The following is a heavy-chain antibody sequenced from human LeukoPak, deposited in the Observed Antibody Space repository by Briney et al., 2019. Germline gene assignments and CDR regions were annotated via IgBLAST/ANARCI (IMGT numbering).Heavy chain of an antibody. J-gene: IGHJ4*02. V-gene: IGHV3-53*01. Sequence: GGSLRLSCAASGFTVSSNYMSWVRQVPGKGLEWVSVIYSGGSTYYADSVKGRFTISRDNSKNTLYLQMNSLRAEDTAVYYCARVTPYYDSSGYYGWGQGTLVTVSS. CDR3: ARVTPYYDSSGYYG. CDR2: IYSGGST. CDR1: GFTVSSNY. D-gene: IGHD3-22*01.